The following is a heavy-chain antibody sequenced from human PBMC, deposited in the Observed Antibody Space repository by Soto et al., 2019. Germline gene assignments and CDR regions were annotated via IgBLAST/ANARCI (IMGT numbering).Heavy chain of an antibody. CDR1: GGSFSGYY. CDR3: ARESHDILTGPPWVWYFDL. J-gene: IGHJ2*01. D-gene: IGHD3-9*01. CDR2: INDRGSI. V-gene: IGHV4-34*01. Sequence: QVQLQQWGAGPLRPLEPLSLTCGVPGGSFSGYYWAWLRQSPGKGLEWIGEINDRGSINYNPSLKSRVSISVDTSKNHYSLNLRSVTAADTAVYYCARESHDILTGPPWVWYFDLWGRGTLVTVSS.